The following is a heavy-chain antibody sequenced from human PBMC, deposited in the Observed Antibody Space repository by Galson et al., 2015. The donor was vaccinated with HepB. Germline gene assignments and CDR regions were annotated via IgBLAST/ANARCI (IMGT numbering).Heavy chain of an antibody. J-gene: IGHJ4*02. D-gene: IGHD5-12*01. CDR2: ISSSSSTI. V-gene: IGHV3-48*02. CDR1: GFTVSSNY. Sequence: SLRLSCAASGFTVSSNYMSWVRQAPGKGLEWVSYISSSSSTIYYADSVKGRFTISRDNAKNSLYLQMNSLRDEDTAVYYCARNSGYDSPFDYWGQGTLVTVSS. CDR3: ARNSGYDSPFDY.